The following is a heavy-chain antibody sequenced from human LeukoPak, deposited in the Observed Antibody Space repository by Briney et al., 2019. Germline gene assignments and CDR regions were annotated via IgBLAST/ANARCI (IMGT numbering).Heavy chain of an antibody. J-gene: IGHJ5*02. CDR2: IRVKAYGGTT. V-gene: IGHV3-49*03. Sequence: GGSLRLSCTPSGFTFGDYAMSWFRQAPGKGLEWVGFIRVKAYGGTTEYAASVKGKFTISRDDSKSIAYLQMNSLKTEDTAVYYCTRHVGGSGWYLTGWFDPWGQGTLVTVSS. D-gene: IGHD6-19*01. CDR1: GFTFGDYA. CDR3: TRHVGGSGWYLTGWFDP.